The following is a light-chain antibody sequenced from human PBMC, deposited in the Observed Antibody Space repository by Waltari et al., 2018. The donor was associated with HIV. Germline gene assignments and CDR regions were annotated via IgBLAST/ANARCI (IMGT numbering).Light chain of an antibody. CDR2: DAP. CDR1: QDITNF. CDR3: QQYDDVPVT. J-gene: IGKJ2*01. Sequence: DIQMTQSPSSLSAFVGDRVTITCQASQDITNFLNWYQQKPGEAPKLLIYDAPNLKTGAPSRFSGGGFGTHFTFTITSLQPEDIGTYYCQQYDDVPVTFGQGTKLEI. V-gene: IGKV1-33*01.